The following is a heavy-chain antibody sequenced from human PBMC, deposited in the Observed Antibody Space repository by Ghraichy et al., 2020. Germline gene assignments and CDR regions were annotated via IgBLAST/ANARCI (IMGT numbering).Heavy chain of an antibody. CDR3: ARDRRRDGYNLHF. Sequence: GGSLRLSCAASGLNVNNDYMTWVRQPPGKGLEWVSVMSSGGSTYYADSGKGRFTISRDISKNPLYLQMNNLRVEDTGMYYCARDRRRDGYNLHFWGQGTLVTVSS. D-gene: IGHD5-24*01. CDR1: GLNVNNDY. J-gene: IGHJ4*02. V-gene: IGHV3-53*01. CDR2: MSSGGST.